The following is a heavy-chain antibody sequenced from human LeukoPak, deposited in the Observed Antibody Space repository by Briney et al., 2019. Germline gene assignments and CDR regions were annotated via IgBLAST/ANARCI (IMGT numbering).Heavy chain of an antibody. CDR3: ARLTTVTDY. V-gene: IGHV5-51*01. D-gene: IGHD4-17*01. CDR2: IYPGDSDT. J-gene: IGHJ4*02. Sequence: PGESLKISCKGSGYNFATYWIGWVRQMPGKGLEWMGIIYPGDSDTTYSPSFQGQVTISADKSISTAYLQWRSLKASDTAMYYCARLTTVTDYWGQGTLVTVSS. CDR1: GYNFATYW.